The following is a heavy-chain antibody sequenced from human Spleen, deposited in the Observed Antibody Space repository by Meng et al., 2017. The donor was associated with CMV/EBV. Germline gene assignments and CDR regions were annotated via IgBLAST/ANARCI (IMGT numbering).Heavy chain of an antibody. Sequence: GGSLRLSCAASGFTFSSYAMIWVRQAPGKGLEWVSTISSGGGATYYADSVKGRFTISRDNSRNTLYLHMNSLRAEDTAVFYCARDRERYCSSTSCYMSFDPWGQGTLVTVSS. CDR1: GFTFSSYA. CDR2: ISSGGGAT. V-gene: IGHV3-23*01. J-gene: IGHJ5*02. D-gene: IGHD2-2*02. CDR3: ARDRERYCSSTSCYMSFDP.